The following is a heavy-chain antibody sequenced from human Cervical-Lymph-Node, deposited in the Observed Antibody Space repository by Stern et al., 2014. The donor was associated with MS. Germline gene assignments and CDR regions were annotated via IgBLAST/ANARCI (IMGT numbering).Heavy chain of an antibody. Sequence: VHLVESGAEVKKPGASVKVSCKASGYTFTSYAMHWVRQAPGQRLEWMGWINAGNGNTKSSQKFQGRVTITRDNSASTAYMELISLRSEDTAVYYCARNRVWGGTDYWGQGTLVTVSS. CDR2: INAGNGNT. D-gene: IGHD3-16*01. CDR3: ARNRVWGGTDY. V-gene: IGHV1-3*01. J-gene: IGHJ4*02. CDR1: GYTFTSYA.